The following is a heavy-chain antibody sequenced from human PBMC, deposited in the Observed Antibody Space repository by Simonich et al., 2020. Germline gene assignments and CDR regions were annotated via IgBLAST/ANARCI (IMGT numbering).Heavy chain of an antibody. CDR1: GYTFTGYY. Sequence: QVQLVQSGAEVKKPGASVKVSCKASGYTFTGYYMHWVRQAPGKRLEWMGWINPDSGATNYAQKVQGRVTMTRDTSISTAYRELSRLRSDDTAVYYCARDLRGSYYYYYYMDVWGKGTTVTVSS. J-gene: IGHJ6*03. V-gene: IGHV1-2*02. D-gene: IGHD1-26*01. CDR2: INPDSGAT. CDR3: ARDLRGSYYYYYYMDV.